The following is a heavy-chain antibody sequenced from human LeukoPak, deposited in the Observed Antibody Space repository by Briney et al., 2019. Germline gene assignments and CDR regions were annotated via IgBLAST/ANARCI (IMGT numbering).Heavy chain of an antibody. CDR1: GFTFSSYS. D-gene: IGHD6-19*01. V-gene: IGHV3-21*04. J-gene: IGHJ4*02. Sequence: GGSLRLSCEASGFTFSSYSMNWVRRTPEKRLEWVSSIDNGGSLIFYADSVKGRVTISRDNAKNPLYLQMNSLRVEDTAVYYCARDRGSGWYGDLGYWGQGTLVTVSS. CDR2: IDNGGSLI. CDR3: ARDRGSGWYGDLGY.